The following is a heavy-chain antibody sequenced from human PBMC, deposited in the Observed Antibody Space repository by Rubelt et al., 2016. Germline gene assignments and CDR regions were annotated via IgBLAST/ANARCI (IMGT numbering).Heavy chain of an antibody. D-gene: IGHD3-22*01. Sequence: GSTYYNPSLKSRVTISVDTSKNQFSLRLTSVTAADTAVYYCASPNSSGSRFPYWGQGTLVTVSS. J-gene: IGHJ4*02. CDR2: GST. CDR3: ASPNSSGSRFPY. V-gene: IGHV4-39*07.